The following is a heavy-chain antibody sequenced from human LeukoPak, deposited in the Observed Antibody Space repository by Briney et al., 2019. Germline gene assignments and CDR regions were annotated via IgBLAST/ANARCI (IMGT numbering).Heavy chain of an antibody. CDR2: IGTAGDT. V-gene: IGHV3-13*01. Sequence: GGSLRLSCAASGFTFSSYDMHWVRQATGKGLEWVSAIGTAGDTYYPGSVKDRFTISRENAKNSLYLQMNSLRAGDTAVYYCARGGYYGSGSYYNVWGQGTLVTVSS. CDR3: ARGGYYGSGSYYNV. D-gene: IGHD3-10*01. CDR1: GFTFSSYD. J-gene: IGHJ4*02.